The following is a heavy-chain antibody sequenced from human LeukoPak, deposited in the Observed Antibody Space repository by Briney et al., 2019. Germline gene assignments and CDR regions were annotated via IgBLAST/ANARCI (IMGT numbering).Heavy chain of an antibody. J-gene: IGHJ3*02. CDR2: INHSGST. CDR1: GGSISSSSYY. CDR3: ARDPPFSFGAFDI. Sequence: SETLSLTCTVSGGSISSSSYYWGWIRQPPGKGLEWIGEINHSGSTNYNPSLKSRVTISVDTSKNQFSLKLSSVTAADTAVYYCARDPPFSFGAFDIWGQGTMVTVSS. D-gene: IGHD3-3*01. V-gene: IGHV4-39*07.